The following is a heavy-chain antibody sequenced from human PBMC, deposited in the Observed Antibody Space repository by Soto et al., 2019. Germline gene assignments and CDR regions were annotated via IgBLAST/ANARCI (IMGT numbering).Heavy chain of an antibody. CDR2: INPNSGGT. Sequence: ASVKVSCKASGGTFSSYTISWVRQAPGQGLEWMGWINPNSGGTNYAQKFQDRVTMTTDTSTNTAYMELRSLRSDDTAVYYCAREGPRPYYYYGMDVWGQGTMVTVSS. CDR3: AREGPRPYYYYGMDV. V-gene: IGHV1-18*01. CDR1: GGTFSSYT. J-gene: IGHJ6*02.